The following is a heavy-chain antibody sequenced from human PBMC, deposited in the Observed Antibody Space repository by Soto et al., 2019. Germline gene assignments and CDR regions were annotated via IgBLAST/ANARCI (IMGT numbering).Heavy chain of an antibody. Sequence: QVQLVQSGAEVKKPGASVKVSCKASGYTFTSYGISWVRQAPGQGLEWMGWISAYNGNTNYAQKLQGRVTMTTDTSTSTAYMELRSLRSDDTAVYYCARGALQYYDFWSGYCPFDYWGQGPLVTVSS. CDR1: GYTFTSYG. V-gene: IGHV1-18*01. J-gene: IGHJ4*02. D-gene: IGHD3-3*01. CDR2: ISAYNGNT. CDR3: ARGALQYYDFWSGYCPFDY.